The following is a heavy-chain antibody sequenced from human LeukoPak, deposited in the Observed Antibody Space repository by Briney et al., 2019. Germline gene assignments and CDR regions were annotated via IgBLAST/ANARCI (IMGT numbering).Heavy chain of an antibody. Sequence: GGSLRLSCAASGFTFSSYAMHWVRQAPGKGLERVVFIRYDGSNKYYADSVKGRFTISRDNAKNSLYLQMNSLRAEDTAVYYCTSHTGTGDAFRPFHIWGQGTMVTVSS. D-gene: IGHD2-21*02. J-gene: IGHJ3*02. CDR2: IRYDGSNK. CDR3: TSHTGTGDAFRPFHI. CDR1: GFTFSSYA. V-gene: IGHV3-30*02.